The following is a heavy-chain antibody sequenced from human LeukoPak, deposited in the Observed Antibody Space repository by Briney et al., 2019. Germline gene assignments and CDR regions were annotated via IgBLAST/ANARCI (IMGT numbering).Heavy chain of an antibody. V-gene: IGHV3-23*01. J-gene: IGHJ4*02. Sequence: GGSLRLSCAASGFTFSSYAMSWVRQAPGKGLEWVSAISGSGGSTYYADSVKGRFTISRDNSKNTLYLQMNSLRAEDTAVYYCARDRDGYSYGYASDYWGQGTLVTVSS. CDR3: ARDRDGYSYGYASDY. CDR1: GFTFSSYA. CDR2: ISGSGGST. D-gene: IGHD5-18*01.